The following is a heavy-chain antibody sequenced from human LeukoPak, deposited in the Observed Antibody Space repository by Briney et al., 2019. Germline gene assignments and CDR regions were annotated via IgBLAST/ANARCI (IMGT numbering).Heavy chain of an antibody. V-gene: IGHV3-21*01. Sequence: GGSLRLSCAASGFTFSNYNMNWVRQAPGKGLEWVSSISTSSSYIYYADSVKGRFTISRDNAKNSLYLQMNSLRAEDTAVYYCARDLLGWELHYFDYWGQGTLVTVSS. CDR3: ARDLLGWELHYFDY. CDR1: GFTFSNYN. D-gene: IGHD1-26*01. J-gene: IGHJ4*02. CDR2: ISTSSSYI.